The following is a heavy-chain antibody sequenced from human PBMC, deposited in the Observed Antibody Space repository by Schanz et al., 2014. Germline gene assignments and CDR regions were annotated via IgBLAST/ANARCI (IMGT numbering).Heavy chain of an antibody. Sequence: EVQLLESGGGLVQPGGSLRLSCAASGFSFSDHAMDWVRQAAGKGLEWVSLISDSGDTAYYADSVKGRFTISRDNSKNTLYLQMNSLRAEDTAVYYCAKGRFGELSAFDIWGQGTMVTDSS. J-gene: IGHJ3*02. V-gene: IGHV3-23*01. CDR2: ISDSGDTA. CDR3: AKGRFGELSAFDI. CDR1: GFSFSDHA. D-gene: IGHD3-10*01.